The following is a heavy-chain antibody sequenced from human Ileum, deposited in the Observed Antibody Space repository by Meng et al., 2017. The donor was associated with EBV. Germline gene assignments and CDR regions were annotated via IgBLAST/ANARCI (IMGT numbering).Heavy chain of an antibody. CDR1: GDSISSNNW. V-gene: IGHV4-4*02. D-gene: IGHD4-17*01. CDR2: IYHSGST. Sequence: QVLLQEAGPGLVNPSGTLALTCAVSGDSISSNNWWSWVRQPPGKGLEWIGEIYHSGSTNYNPSFKSRVTMSVDKSKNQISLNLSSVTAADTAVYYCASGRDYAWHSWGRGTLVTVSS. J-gene: IGHJ4*02. CDR3: ASGRDYAWHS.